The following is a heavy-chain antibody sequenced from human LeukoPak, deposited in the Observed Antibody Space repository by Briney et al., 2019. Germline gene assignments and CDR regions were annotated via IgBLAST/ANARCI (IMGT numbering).Heavy chain of an antibody. CDR3: ARWELGGYVDY. V-gene: IGHV4-59*11. J-gene: IGHJ4*02. D-gene: IGHD1-26*01. CDR1: GASIRSHY. Sequence: SETLSLTCTVSGASIRSHYWSWIRQPPGKGLEWIGYMYYSGNSNYNPSLKSRVTMSVDTSKNQFSLKLSSVTAADTAVYYCARWELGGYVDYWGQGTLVTVSS. CDR2: MYYSGNS.